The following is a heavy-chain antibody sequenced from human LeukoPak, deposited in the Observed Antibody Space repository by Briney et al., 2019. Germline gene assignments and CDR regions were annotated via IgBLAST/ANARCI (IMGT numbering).Heavy chain of an antibody. CDR3: ARDRGLMWGYCSSTSCYTNDLTSNWFDP. Sequence: GASVKVSCKASGGTFSSYAISWVRQAPGQGLEWMGWINPNSGGTNYAEKFQGRVTMTRDTSISTAYMELSRLRSDDTAVYYCARDRGLMWGYCSSTSCYTNDLTSNWFDPWGQGTLVTVSS. CDR1: GGTFSSYA. CDR2: INPNSGGT. D-gene: IGHD2-2*02. V-gene: IGHV1-2*02. J-gene: IGHJ5*02.